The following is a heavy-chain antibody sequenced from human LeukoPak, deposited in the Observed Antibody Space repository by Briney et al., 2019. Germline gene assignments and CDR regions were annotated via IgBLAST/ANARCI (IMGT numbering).Heavy chain of an antibody. V-gene: IGHV1-2*02. CDR3: ARVKKLMPEFEF. Sequence: ASVTVSCKCSVYTFIDYYIHWVRQAPGQGLEWMGWINPNSGATKYAQKFQGRVSMTRDTSINTAYMDLTNLRSDDTAIFYCARVKKLMPEFEFWGQGTLVTVSS. J-gene: IGHJ4*02. CDR1: VYTFIDYY. CDR2: INPNSGAT. D-gene: IGHD2-2*01.